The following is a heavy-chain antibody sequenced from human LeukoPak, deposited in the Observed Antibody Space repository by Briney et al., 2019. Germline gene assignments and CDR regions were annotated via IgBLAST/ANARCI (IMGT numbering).Heavy chain of an antibody. J-gene: IGHJ4*02. CDR2: IYYSGST. CDR3: ARRKDSYVDY. D-gene: IGHD5-18*01. CDR1: GGSISSSSYY. V-gene: IGHV4-39*01. Sequence: SETLSLTCTASGGSISSSSYYWGWIRQPPGKGLEWIGSIYYSGSTYYNPSLKSRITISVDTPKNQFSLKLSSVTAADTAVYYCARRKDSYVDYWGQGTLVTVSS.